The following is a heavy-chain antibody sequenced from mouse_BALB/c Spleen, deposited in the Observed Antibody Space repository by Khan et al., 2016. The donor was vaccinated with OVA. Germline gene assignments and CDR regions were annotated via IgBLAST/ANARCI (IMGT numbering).Heavy chain of an antibody. V-gene: IGHV9-3-1*01. Sequence: QIQLVQSGPELKKPGETVKISCRASGYTFTNYGMNWVKQAPGQGLKWMGWINTYTGEPTYADDFKGRFAFSLETSATTAYLQITPLKNEDTATCFWARSNGNNWFAYWGQGTLVTVSA. J-gene: IGHJ3*01. CDR1: GYTFTNYG. CDR2: INTYTGEP. CDR3: ARSNGNNWFAY. D-gene: IGHD2-1*01.